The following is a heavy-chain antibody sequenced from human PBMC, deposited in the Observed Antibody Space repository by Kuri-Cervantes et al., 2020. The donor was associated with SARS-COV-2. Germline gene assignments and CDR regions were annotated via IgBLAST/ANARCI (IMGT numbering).Heavy chain of an antibody. CDR2: IYHSGST. V-gene: IGHV4-34*01. D-gene: IGHD2-2*01. J-gene: IGHJ5*02. CDR3: ARRTNVGVVPVFDP. CDR1: GGSFSGYY. Sequence: SETLSLTCAVYGGSFSGYYWSWIRQPPGKGLEWIGSIYHSGSTYYNPSLKSRITISVDTSKNQFSLKLNSVTAADTSVYFCARRTNVGVVPVFDPWGQGTLVTVSS.